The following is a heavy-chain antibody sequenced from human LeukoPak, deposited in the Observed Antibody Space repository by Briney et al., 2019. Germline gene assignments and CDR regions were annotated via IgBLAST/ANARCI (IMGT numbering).Heavy chain of an antibody. CDR1: GYAFTDYY. CDR2: INPNSGGT. CDR3: ARVPGTVRGFTRYFDY. D-gene: IGHD3-10*01. Sequence: ASVEVSCKASGYAFTDYYVHWVRQAPGQGPEWMGWINPNSGGTNYAQKFQGRVTMTRDTSISTAYMELSRLRSNDTAVYYCARVPGTVRGFTRYFDYWGQGTLVTVSS. J-gene: IGHJ4*02. V-gene: IGHV1-2*02.